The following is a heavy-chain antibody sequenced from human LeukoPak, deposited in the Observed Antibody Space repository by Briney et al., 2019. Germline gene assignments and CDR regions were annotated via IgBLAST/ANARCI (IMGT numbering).Heavy chain of an antibody. CDR3: ANRGFWSGYYDY. V-gene: IGHV3-23*01. J-gene: IGHJ4*02. CDR2: ISGSGDIT. CDR1: GLTFSSYA. D-gene: IGHD3-3*01. Sequence: GGSLRLSCAASGLTFSSYAMSWVRQAPGKGLEWVSAISGSGDITYYADSVKGRFTISRDNSKNTLYLQMNSLRAEDTAVYYCANRGFWSGYYDYWGQGALVTVSS.